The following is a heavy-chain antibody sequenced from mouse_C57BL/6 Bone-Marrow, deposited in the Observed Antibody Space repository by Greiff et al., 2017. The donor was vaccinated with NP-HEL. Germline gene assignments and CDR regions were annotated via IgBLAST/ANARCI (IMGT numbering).Heavy chain of an antibody. D-gene: IGHD2-4*01. J-gene: IGHJ3*01. CDR2: IDPNSGGT. V-gene: IGHV1-72*01. Sequence: QVQLQQPGAELVKPGASVKLSCKASGYTFTSYWMHWVKQRPGRGLEWIGRIDPNSGGTKYNEKFKSKATLTVDKPSSTAYMQLSSLTSEDSAVYYCAREIYYDYDVDWFAYWGQGTLVTVSA. CDR1: GYTFTSYW. CDR3: AREIYYDYDVDWFAY.